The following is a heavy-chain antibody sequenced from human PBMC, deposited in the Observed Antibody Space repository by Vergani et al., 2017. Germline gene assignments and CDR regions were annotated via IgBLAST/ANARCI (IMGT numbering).Heavy chain of an antibody. CDR2: IKQDGSEK. Sequence: EVQLVESGGGLVQPGGSLRLSCAASGFTFSSYWMSWVRQAPGKGLEWVANIKQDGSEKYYVDSVKGRFTISRDNAKNSLYLQMNSLRAEDTAVYYCARLTGYCSGGSCYPNWFDPWGQGTLVTVSS. CDR1: GFTFSSYW. V-gene: IGHV3-7*01. CDR3: ARLTGYCSGGSCYPNWFDP. J-gene: IGHJ5*02. D-gene: IGHD2-15*01.